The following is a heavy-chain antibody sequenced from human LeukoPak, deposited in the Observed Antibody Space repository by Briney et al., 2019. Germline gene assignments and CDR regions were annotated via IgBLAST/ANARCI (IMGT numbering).Heavy chain of an antibody. D-gene: IGHD6-19*01. CDR2: ISWNSGSI. V-gene: IGHV3-9*01. CDR3: AKARTSGSGWPYWYFDL. CDR1: GFTFDNYA. Sequence: GGSLRLSCAASGFTFDNYAMHWVRQAPGKGLEWVSGISWNSGSIGYADSVKGRFTISRDNAKNSLYLQMNSLRAEDTALYYCAKARTSGSGWPYWYFDLWGRGTLVTVSS. J-gene: IGHJ2*01.